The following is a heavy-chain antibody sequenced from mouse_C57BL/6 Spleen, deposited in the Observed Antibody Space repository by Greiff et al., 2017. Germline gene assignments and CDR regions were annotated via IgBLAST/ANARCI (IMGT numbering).Heavy chain of an antibody. J-gene: IGHJ1*03. V-gene: IGHV1-53*01. D-gene: IGHD2-12*01. CDR3: ARGDYSNDDFDV. CDR2: IIPSNGGT. Sequence: QVQLKQPGTELVKPGASVKLSCKASGYTFTSYWMHWVKQRPGQGLEWIGNIIPSNGGTNYNEKFKSKATLTVDKSSSTAYMQLISLTSEDTAVDDCARGDYSNDDFDVWGTGTTVTVSS. CDR1: GYTFTSYW.